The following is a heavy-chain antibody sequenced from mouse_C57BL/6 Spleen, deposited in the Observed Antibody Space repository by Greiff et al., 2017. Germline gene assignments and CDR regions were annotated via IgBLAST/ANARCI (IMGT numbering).Heavy chain of an antibody. CDR1: GYPFTDHI. CDR3: ARALYGYDDYYDIDD. D-gene: IGHD2-2*01. CDR2: INSNYGTT. V-gene: IGHV1-39*01. J-gene: IGHJ4*01. Sequence: SGPEPVKPGALVKIFCKASGYPFTDHIMNWVKQSNGRSLEWIGVINSNYGTTSYNQKFKGKATLTVDQSSSTAYMRLNSLTSEDSEVYCCARALYGYDDYYDIDDWGKGTSVTVSS.